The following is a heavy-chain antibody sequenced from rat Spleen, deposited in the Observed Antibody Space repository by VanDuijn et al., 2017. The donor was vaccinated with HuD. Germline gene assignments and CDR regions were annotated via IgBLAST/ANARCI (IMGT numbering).Heavy chain of an antibody. CDR1: GFTFSNYY. D-gene: IGHD1-12*03. V-gene: IGHV5-25*01. CDR3: TRHAYYDGYYHWYFDF. Sequence: EVQLVESGGGLVQPGRSLKLSCAASGFTFSNYYLAWFRQAPTRVLEWVAAISTGGGNTYNRDSVKGRFTISRDNAKSTLYLQMDSLRSEDTATHYCTRHAYYDGYYHWYFDFWGPGTMVTVSS. CDR2: ISTGGGNT. J-gene: IGHJ1*01.